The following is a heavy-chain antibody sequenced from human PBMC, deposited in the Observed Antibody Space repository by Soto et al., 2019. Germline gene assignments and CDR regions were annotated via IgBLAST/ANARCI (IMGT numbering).Heavy chain of an antibody. CDR1: GGSISSSSYY. D-gene: IGHD2-8*01. CDR3: ARQIIVLMVYAIDAQGGDWFDP. Sequence: SETLSLTCTVSGGSISSSSYYWGWIRQPPGKGLEWIGSIYYSGSTYYNPSLKSRVTISVDTSKNQFSLKLSSVTAADTAVYYCARQIIVLMVYAIDAQGGDWFDPWGQGTLVTVSS. CDR2: IYYSGST. V-gene: IGHV4-39*01. J-gene: IGHJ5*02.